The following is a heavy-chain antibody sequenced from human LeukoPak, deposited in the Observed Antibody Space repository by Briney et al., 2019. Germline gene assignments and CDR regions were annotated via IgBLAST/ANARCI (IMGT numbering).Heavy chain of an antibody. CDR1: GFTFSNYA. V-gene: IGHV3-48*03. Sequence: PGGSLRLSCAASGFTFSNYAMNWVRQAPGKGLEWVSYISSSGSTIYYADSVKGRFTISRDNAKNSLYLQMNSLRAEDTAVYYCARAADYYDSSGYQYYFDYWGQGTLVTVSS. CDR2: ISSSGSTI. D-gene: IGHD3-22*01. J-gene: IGHJ4*02. CDR3: ARAADYYDSSGYQYYFDY.